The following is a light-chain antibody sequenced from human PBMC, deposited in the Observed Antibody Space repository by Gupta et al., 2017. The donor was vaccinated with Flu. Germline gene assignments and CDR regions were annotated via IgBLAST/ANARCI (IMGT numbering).Light chain of an antibody. J-gene: IGLJ2*01. CDR1: SGSVSTSYY. CDR3: VHYRDSGLWV. CDR2: NTN. Sequence: QTVVTQEPSLSVSPGGTVTLTCGLSSGSVSTSYYPSWYQQTPGQAPRTFIYNTNRRSAGVPDRFSGSILGNKAALTITGAQADDESDYYCVHYRDSGLWVFGGGTKLTVL. V-gene: IGLV8-61*01.